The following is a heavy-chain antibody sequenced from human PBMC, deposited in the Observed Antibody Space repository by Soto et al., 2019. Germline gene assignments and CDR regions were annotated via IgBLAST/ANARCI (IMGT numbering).Heavy chain of an antibody. CDR2: IIPIFGTA. V-gene: IGHV1-69*12. Sequence: QVQLVQSGAEVKKPGSSVKVSCKASGGTFSSYAISWVRQAPGQGLEWMGGIIPIFGTANYAQKFQGRVTITADESTSTAYMARSSLRSEDTAVYDCANHPMATITYCYGMDVWGQGTTVTVSS. CDR1: GGTFSSYA. CDR3: ANHPMATITYCYGMDV. D-gene: IGHD5-12*01. J-gene: IGHJ6*02.